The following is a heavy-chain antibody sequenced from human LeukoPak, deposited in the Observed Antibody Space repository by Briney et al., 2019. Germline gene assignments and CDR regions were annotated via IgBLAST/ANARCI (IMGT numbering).Heavy chain of an antibody. J-gene: IGHJ3*02. CDR2: IKQNGAEE. CDR3: ARYTAVSSPGAFDI. D-gene: IGHD4-17*01. Sequence: PGGPLRLSCAASGFTFRSFWMSWVRQAPGKRLEWVANIKQNGAEEYYMDSVKGRFAISRDNAKNSVYLQMNSLRVEDTAIYYCARYTAVSSPGAFDIWGQGTMVTVSS. CDR1: GFTFRSFW. V-gene: IGHV3-7*03.